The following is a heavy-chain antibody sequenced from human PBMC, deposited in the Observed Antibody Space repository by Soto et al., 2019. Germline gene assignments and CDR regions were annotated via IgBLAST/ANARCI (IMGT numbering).Heavy chain of an antibody. CDR3: ARGDGFDSFDY. D-gene: IGHD3-10*01. V-gene: IGHV4-30-2*01. CDR1: GASITYGAYS. J-gene: IGHJ4*02. CDR2: INHLETT. Sequence: PSETLSLTCTVSGASITYGAYSWSWIRQTPGKGLEWIGYINHLETTFYNPSFESRLTLSIDRTKNQFSLNLKSMSAADRAVYFCARGDGFDSFDYWGQGILVTVSS.